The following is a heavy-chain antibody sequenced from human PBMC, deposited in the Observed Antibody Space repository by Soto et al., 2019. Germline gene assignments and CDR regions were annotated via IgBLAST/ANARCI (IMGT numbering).Heavy chain of an antibody. CDR3: AGRMVGALWGWFDP. CDR2: IIPIFGTA. D-gene: IGHD1-26*01. V-gene: IGHV1-69*01. J-gene: IGHJ5*02. CDR1: GGTFSSYA. Sequence: QVQLVQSGAEVKKPGSSVKVSCKASGGTFSSYAISWVRQAPGQGLEWMGGIIPIFGTANYAQKFQGRVTITADEPTSTPNGERGGVRSGDTAVYSWAGRMVGALWGWFDPGGQGPLVTVPS.